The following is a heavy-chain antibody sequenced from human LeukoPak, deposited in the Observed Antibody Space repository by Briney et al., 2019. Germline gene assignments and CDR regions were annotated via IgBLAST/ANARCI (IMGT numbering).Heavy chain of an antibody. D-gene: IGHD3-22*01. Sequence: GGSLRLSCAASGFTFSSYSMNWVRQAPGKGLEWVSYISSSSSTIYYADSVKGRFTISRDNAKNSLHLQMNSLRDEDTAVYYCARDHYYDSSGYQGLAFDYWGQGTLVTVSS. CDR2: ISSSSSTI. J-gene: IGHJ4*02. V-gene: IGHV3-48*02. CDR3: ARDHYYDSSGYQGLAFDY. CDR1: GFTFSSYS.